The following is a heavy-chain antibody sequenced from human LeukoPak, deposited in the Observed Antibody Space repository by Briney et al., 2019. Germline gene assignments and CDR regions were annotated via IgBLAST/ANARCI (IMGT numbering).Heavy chain of an antibody. CDR2: IRYDGSNK. D-gene: IGHD1-26*01. Sequence: GGSLRLSXAASGFTFSSYGMHWVRQAPGKGLEWVAFIRYDGSNKSYADSEKGRFTISRGNSKNTLYLQMNSLRAEDTAVYYCAKDQSGTYYTFDYWGQGTLVTVSS. CDR3: AKDQSGTYYTFDY. J-gene: IGHJ4*02. CDR1: GFTFSSYG. V-gene: IGHV3-30*02.